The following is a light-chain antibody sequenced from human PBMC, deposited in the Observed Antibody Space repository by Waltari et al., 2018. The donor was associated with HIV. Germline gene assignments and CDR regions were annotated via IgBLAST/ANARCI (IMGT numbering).Light chain of an antibody. Sequence: QLVLTQSPSASASLGASVKLTCTLSSGHSSYAIAWHQQQPEKGPRYLMKLNSDGSHSKGDWVPYRFSGSSSGAERSLTISSLQSEDEADYYCQAWGTGVFGGGTKLTVL. CDR2: LNSDGSH. V-gene: IGLV4-69*01. CDR3: QAWGTGV. CDR1: SGHSSYA. J-gene: IGLJ3*02.